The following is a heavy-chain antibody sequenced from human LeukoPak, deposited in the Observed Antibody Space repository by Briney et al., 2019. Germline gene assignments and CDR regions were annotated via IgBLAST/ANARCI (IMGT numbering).Heavy chain of an antibody. D-gene: IGHD1-1*01. V-gene: IGHV3-23*01. J-gene: IGHJ4*02. CDR3: AKANWISNADAVW. CDR2: IRGGGVT. CDR1: GFTFTTYA. Sequence: GGSLTLSCAAVGFTFTTYAMSWVRQSPARGLEWVSSIRGGGVTFYADSVKGRFTLSRDDSRNTVFLQLNNLRVEDMAIYYCAKANWISNADAVWWGQGTVVTVSS.